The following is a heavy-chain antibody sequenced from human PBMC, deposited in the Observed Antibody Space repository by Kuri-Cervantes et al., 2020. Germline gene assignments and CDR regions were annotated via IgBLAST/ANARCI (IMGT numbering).Heavy chain of an antibody. Sequence: GSLRLSCAASGFTFSNYSMNWVRQAPGKGLEWVSSISSSSTYIYYADSVKGRFAISRDNAKNSLYLQMNSLRAEDTAVYYCAREGSGIYCSSTSCLNGYYYYYMDVWGKGTTVTVSS. J-gene: IGHJ6*03. D-gene: IGHD2-2*01. CDR1: GFTFSNYS. CDR2: ISSSSTYI. CDR3: AREGSGIYCSSTSCLNGYYYYYMDV. V-gene: IGHV3-21*03.